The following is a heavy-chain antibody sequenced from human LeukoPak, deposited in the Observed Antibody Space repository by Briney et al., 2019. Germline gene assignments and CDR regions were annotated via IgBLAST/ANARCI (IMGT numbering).Heavy chain of an antibody. Sequence: PSETLSLTCTVSGGSISSYFWSWLRQPPGKGLEWIGFVYYSGSTKYNPSLKSRVTISLDTSKNQFSLKLSSVTAADTAVYYCARDFRGIAAAGFDYWGQGTLVTVSS. CDR1: GGSISSYF. CDR2: VYYSGST. D-gene: IGHD6-13*01. V-gene: IGHV4-59*01. CDR3: ARDFRGIAAAGFDY. J-gene: IGHJ4*02.